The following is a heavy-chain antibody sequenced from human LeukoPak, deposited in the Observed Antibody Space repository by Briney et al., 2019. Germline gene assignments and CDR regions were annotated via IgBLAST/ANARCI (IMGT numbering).Heavy chain of an antibody. CDR3: ARALTRVLGFGS. V-gene: IGHV4-59*01. D-gene: IGHD3-10*01. J-gene: IGHJ4*02. CDR2: IYYSGST. CDR1: GGSISSYY. Sequence: PSETLSLTCTVSGGSISSYYWSWIRQPPGKGLEWIGYIYYSGSTNYNPSLKSRVTISVDTSKNQFSLKLSSVTAADTAVYYCARALTRVLGFGSWGQGTLVTVSS.